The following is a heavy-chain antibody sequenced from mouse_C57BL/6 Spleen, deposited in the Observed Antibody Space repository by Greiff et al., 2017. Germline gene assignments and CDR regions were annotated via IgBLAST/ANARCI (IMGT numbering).Heavy chain of an antibody. CDR1: GFTFSDYG. Sequence: DVKLVESGGGLVKPGGSLKLSCAASGFTFSDYGMHWVRQAPEKGLEWVAYISSGSSTFYYADTVKGRFTISRDNAKNTLFLQMTSLRSEDTAMYYCARGRRGYYFDYWGQGTTLTVSS. CDR3: ARGRRGYYFDY. J-gene: IGHJ2*01. CDR2: ISSGSSTF. V-gene: IGHV5-17*01.